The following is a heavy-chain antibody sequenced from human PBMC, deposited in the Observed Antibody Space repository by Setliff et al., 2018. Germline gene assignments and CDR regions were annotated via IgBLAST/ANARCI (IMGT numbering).Heavy chain of an antibody. D-gene: IGHD6-25*01. CDR1: GFTFSTYS. J-gene: IGHJ3*02. CDR3: ARSPANGGHDAFDI. Sequence: GGSLRLSCAASGFTFSTYSMNWARQAPGKGLEWISYISSSSNTIYYADSVKGRFTISRDNAKNSLFLQMNGLRVEDTAVYYCARSPANGGHDAFDIWGQGTMVTVSS. CDR2: ISSSSNTI. V-gene: IGHV3-48*01.